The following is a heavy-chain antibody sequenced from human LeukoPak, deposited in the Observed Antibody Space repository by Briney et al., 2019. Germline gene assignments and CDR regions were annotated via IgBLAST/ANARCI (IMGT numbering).Heavy chain of an antibody. V-gene: IGHV4-39*07. CDR1: GGSISSSSYY. CDR3: AREKIAARPPYYFYYMDV. CDR2: MYYSGSS. J-gene: IGHJ6*03. Sequence: SETLSLTCTVSGGSISSSSYYWGWIRQPPGKGLEWIGSMYYSGSSYYDPSLRSRVTISLDTSKNQFSLKLRSVTAADTAVYYCAREKIAARPPYYFYYMDVWGKGTTVTVSS. D-gene: IGHD6-6*01.